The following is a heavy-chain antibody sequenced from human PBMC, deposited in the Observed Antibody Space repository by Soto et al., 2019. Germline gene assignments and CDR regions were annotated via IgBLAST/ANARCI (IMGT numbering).Heavy chain of an antibody. Sequence: PGGSLRLSCAASGFTFSSYAMSWVRQAPGKGLEWVSAISGSGGSTYYADSVKGRFTISRDNSKNTLYLQMNSLRAEDTAVYYCALLSVGWYRGGDAFDIWGQGTMVTVSS. V-gene: IGHV3-23*01. CDR2: ISGSGGST. CDR1: GFTFSSYA. J-gene: IGHJ3*02. D-gene: IGHD6-19*01. CDR3: ALLSVGWYRGGDAFDI.